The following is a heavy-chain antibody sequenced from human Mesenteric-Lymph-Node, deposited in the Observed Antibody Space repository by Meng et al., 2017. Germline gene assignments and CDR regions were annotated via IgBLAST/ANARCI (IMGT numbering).Heavy chain of an antibody. V-gene: IGHV1-18*01. Sequence: ASVKISCKASGYTFTSYGISWVRQAPGQGREWMGWISAYNGNTNYAQKLQGRVTMTTDTSTSTAYMELRSLRSDDTAVYYCAKHKGVPYYYDSSGYGLYYFDYWGQGTLVTVSS. CDR2: ISAYNGNT. D-gene: IGHD3-22*01. CDR1: GYTFTSYG. CDR3: AKHKGVPYYYDSSGYGLYYFDY. J-gene: IGHJ4*02.